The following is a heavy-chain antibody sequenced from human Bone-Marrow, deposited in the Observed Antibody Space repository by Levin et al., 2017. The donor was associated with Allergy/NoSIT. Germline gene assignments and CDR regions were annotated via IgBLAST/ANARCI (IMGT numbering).Heavy chain of an antibody. CDR3: ARGRAYGDYAHWFDP. J-gene: IGHJ5*02. Sequence: SQTLSLTCTVSGDSISSGDLYWSWLRQPPGKDLEWIGYIYHSGSTYYRSSLKSRVTISLDTSKNQFSLNLTSVTAADTAVYYCARGRAYGDYAHWFDPWGQGTLVTVSS. CDR2: IYHSGST. CDR1: GDSISSGDLY. V-gene: IGHV4-30-4*01. D-gene: IGHD4-17*01.